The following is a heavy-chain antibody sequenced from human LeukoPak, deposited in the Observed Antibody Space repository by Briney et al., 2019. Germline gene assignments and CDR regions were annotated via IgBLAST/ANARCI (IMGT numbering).Heavy chain of an antibody. D-gene: IGHD3-16*01. V-gene: IGHV3-23*01. Sequence: PGGSLRLSCAASGFTFSSYGMGWVRQAPGKGLEWVSAISGSGGSTYYADSVKGRFTISRDNSKNTLYLQMNSLRAEDTAVYYCAKALDYDHTYFDYWGKGTTVTVSS. CDR1: GFTFSSYG. CDR3: AKALDYDHTYFDY. CDR2: ISGSGGST. J-gene: IGHJ4*03.